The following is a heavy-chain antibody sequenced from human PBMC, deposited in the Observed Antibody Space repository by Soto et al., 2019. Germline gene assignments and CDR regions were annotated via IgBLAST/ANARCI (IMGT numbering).Heavy chain of an antibody. V-gene: IGHV4-39*01. CDR2: IYYSGST. CDR1: GGSISSSSYY. J-gene: IGHJ6*02. Sequence: SETLSLTCTVSGGSISSSSYYWGWIRQPRGKGLEWIGRIYYSGSTYYNPSLKSRVTISVDTSKNQFSLKLSSVTAADTAVYYCARQRVYYYGMDVWGQGTTVTVSS. CDR3: ARQRVYYYGMDV.